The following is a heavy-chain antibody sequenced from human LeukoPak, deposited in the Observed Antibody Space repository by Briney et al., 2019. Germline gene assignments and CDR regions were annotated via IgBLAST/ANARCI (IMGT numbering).Heavy chain of an antibody. V-gene: IGHV3-30-3*01. Sequence: PGRSLRLSCAASGFTFSSYAMHWVRQAPGKGLEWVAVISYDGSNKYYADSVKGRFTISRDNSKNTLYLQMNSLRAEDTAVYYCARSYPYYGLFDYWGQGTLVTVSS. J-gene: IGHJ4*02. CDR2: ISYDGSNK. CDR1: GFTFSSYA. D-gene: IGHD3-10*01. CDR3: ARSYPYYGLFDY.